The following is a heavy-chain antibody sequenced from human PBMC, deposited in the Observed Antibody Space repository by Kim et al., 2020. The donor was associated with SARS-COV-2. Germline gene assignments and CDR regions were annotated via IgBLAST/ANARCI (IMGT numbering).Heavy chain of an antibody. J-gene: IGHJ4*02. Sequence: QKFQGRVTITRDTPASTAYMELSSLRSEDTAVYYCARDSPQLLWFGEFDYWGQGTLVTVSS. D-gene: IGHD3-10*01. CDR3: ARDSPQLLWFGEFDY. V-gene: IGHV1-3*01.